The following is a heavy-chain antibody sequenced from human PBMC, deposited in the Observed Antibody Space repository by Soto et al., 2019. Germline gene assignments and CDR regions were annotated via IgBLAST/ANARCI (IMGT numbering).Heavy chain of an antibody. J-gene: IGHJ4*02. CDR2: INSDGSST. CDR3: AIRASYYDSSGYFDY. V-gene: IGHV3-74*01. D-gene: IGHD3-22*01. CDR1: GFTFSSYW. Sequence: GSLRLSCAASGFTFSSYWMHWVRQAPGKGLVWVSRINSDGSSTSYADSVKGRFTISGDNAKNTLYQQMNSLRAEDTAVYYCAIRASYYDSSGYFDYWGQGTLVTVSS.